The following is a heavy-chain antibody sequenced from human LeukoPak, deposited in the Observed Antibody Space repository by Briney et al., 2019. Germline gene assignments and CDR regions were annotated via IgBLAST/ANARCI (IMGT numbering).Heavy chain of an antibody. Sequence: PGGSLRLSCAASGFTFSSYWMSWVRQAPGKGLEWVANIKQDGSEKYYVDSVKGRFTISRDNAKNSLYLQMNSLRAEDTAVYYCARDGDYYDSSGRPTPPDYWGQGTLVTVSS. J-gene: IGHJ4*02. V-gene: IGHV3-7*01. CDR1: GFTFSSYW. CDR3: ARDGDYYDSSGRPTPPDY. D-gene: IGHD3-22*01. CDR2: IKQDGSEK.